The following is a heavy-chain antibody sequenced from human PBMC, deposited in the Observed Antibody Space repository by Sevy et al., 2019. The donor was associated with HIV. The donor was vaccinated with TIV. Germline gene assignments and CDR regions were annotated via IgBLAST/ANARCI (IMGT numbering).Heavy chain of an antibody. Sequence: SETLSLTCTVSGDSISGYSWNWIRQPPGKGLEWIGYIFYSRSTTYNPSLKSRVTISKDTSKNQFSLKLTSVTAADTAVYYCARGDPELFYGMDVWGQGTTVTVSS. CDR1: GDSISGYS. CDR2: IFYSRST. D-gene: IGHD1-7*01. J-gene: IGHJ6*02. V-gene: IGHV4-59*01. CDR3: ARGDPELFYGMDV.